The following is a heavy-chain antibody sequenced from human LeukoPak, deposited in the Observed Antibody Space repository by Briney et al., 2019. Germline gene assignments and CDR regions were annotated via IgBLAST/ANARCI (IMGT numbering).Heavy chain of an antibody. Sequence: SETLSLTCAVYGGSFGGYYWSWIRQPPGKGLEWIGEINHSGSTNYNPSLKSRVTISVDTSKNQFSLKLSSVTAADTAVYYCASQPPHIAAAGQDDPWGQGTLVTVSS. V-gene: IGHV4-34*01. CDR2: INHSGST. CDR3: ASQPPHIAAAGQDDP. CDR1: GGSFGGYY. D-gene: IGHD6-13*01. J-gene: IGHJ5*02.